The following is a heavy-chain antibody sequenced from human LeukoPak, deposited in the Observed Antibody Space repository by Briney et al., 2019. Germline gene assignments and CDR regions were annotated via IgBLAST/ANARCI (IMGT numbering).Heavy chain of an antibody. CDR3: ARAGQWLVPSFDY. Sequence: SETLSLTCTVSGGSISSSSYYWGWIRQPPGKGLEWIGSIYYSGSTYYNPSLKSRVTISVDTSKNQFSLKLSSVTAADTAVYYCARAGQWLVPSFDYWGQGTPVTVSS. CDR1: GGSISSSSYY. J-gene: IGHJ4*02. V-gene: IGHV4-39*07. CDR2: IYYSGST. D-gene: IGHD6-19*01.